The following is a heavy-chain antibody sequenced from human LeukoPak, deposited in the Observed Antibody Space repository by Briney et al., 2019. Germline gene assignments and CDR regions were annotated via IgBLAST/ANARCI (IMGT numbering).Heavy chain of an antibody. Sequence: PGGSLRLSCAASGFTFSSYWMYWVRQAPGKGLVWVSGINSDGSSTSYADSVKGRFTISRDNAKNTLYLQMNSLRAEDTAVYYCARDQVLRYFDWSAYPTTYNWFDPWGQGTLVTVSS. CDR1: GFTFSSYW. CDR3: ARDQVLRYFDWSAYPTTYNWFDP. J-gene: IGHJ5*02. V-gene: IGHV3-74*01. D-gene: IGHD3-9*01. CDR2: INSDGSST.